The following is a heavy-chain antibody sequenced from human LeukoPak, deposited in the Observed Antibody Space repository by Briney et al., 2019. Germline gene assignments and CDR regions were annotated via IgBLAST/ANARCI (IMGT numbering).Heavy chain of an antibody. V-gene: IGHV3-30-3*01. D-gene: IGHD3-3*01. CDR1: GFTFSSYA. CDR2: ISYDGSNK. CDR3: ARADYDFWSGYLNYFDY. Sequence: GGSLRLSCAASGFTFSSYAMHWVRQAPGKGLEWVAVISYDGSNKYYADSVKGRFTISRDNSKNTLYLQMNSLRAEDTAVYYYARADYDFWSGYLNYFDYWGQGTLVTVSS. J-gene: IGHJ4*02.